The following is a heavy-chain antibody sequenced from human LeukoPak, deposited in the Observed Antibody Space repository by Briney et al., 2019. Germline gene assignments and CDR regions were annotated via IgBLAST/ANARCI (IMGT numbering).Heavy chain of an antibody. J-gene: IGHJ5*02. D-gene: IGHD3-10*01. Sequence: SETLSLTCIVSGVSISSDNYWGWIRQSPGKGLELIGSVHFSGATHYNPSLKSRVAITLDTSKNQFSLKLNSVTAADTAVYYCARHYGPWGQGTLVTVSS. CDR1: GVSISSDNY. CDR3: ARHYGP. CDR2: VHFSGAT. V-gene: IGHV4-39*01.